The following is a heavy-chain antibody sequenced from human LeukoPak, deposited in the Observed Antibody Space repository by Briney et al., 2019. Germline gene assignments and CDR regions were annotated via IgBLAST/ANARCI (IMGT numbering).Heavy chain of an antibody. Sequence: VGSLTLSCAASGFTFSSYAMTWVRQAPGKGLEWVSAISCSGYNSYYADSVKGRLTISRDTSKNPLFLQMNSLRGEDTAIYYCAKWMVRRDFWSGAFDIWGQGTMVTV. D-gene: IGHD3-3*01. J-gene: IGHJ3*02. CDR3: AKWMVRRDFWSGAFDI. CDR2: ISCSGYNS. CDR1: GFTFSSYA. V-gene: IGHV3-23*01.